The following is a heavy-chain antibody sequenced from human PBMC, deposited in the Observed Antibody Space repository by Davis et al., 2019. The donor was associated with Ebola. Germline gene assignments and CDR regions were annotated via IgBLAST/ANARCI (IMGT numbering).Heavy chain of an antibody. Sequence: ASVKVSCKASGYTFTNYAIHWVRQAPGQRLEWMGWINAGNGNTKYSQKFQARVTITRDTSASTAYMELRSLRSDDTAVYYCARDGTYYIGHCVSTSCFGVDYWGQGTLVTVSS. CDR2: INAGNGNT. D-gene: IGHD2-2*01. V-gene: IGHV1-3*01. CDR1: GYTFTNYA. CDR3: ARDGTYYIGHCVSTSCFGVDY. J-gene: IGHJ4*02.